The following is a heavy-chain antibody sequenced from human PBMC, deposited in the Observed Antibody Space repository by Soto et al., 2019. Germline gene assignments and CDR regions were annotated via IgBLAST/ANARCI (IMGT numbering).Heavy chain of an antibody. D-gene: IGHD1-20*01. J-gene: IGHJ4*02. CDR2: ISYDGSNK. V-gene: IGHV3-30-3*01. Sequence: GGSLRLSCAASGFTFSSYAMHWVRQAPGKGLEWVAVISYDGSNKYYADSVKGRFTISRDKSKNKQYLQKNSQRAEDTAVYYCARDNWITQNFDYWGQGA. CDR3: ARDNWITQNFDY. CDR1: GFTFSSYA.